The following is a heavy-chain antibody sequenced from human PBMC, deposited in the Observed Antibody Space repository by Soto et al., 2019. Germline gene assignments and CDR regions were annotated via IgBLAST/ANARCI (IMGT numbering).Heavy chain of an antibody. D-gene: IGHD4-4*01. CDR2: IYYSGST. J-gene: IGHJ4*02. CDR3: ARDRGMTTVTGLDY. Sequence: SETLFLTCTVSGGSISSYYWSWIRQPPGKGLEWIGYIYYSGSTNYNPSLKSRVTISVDTSKNQFSLKLSSVTAADTAVYYCARDRGMTTVTGLDYWGQGTLVTVSS. V-gene: IGHV4-59*01. CDR1: GGSISSYY.